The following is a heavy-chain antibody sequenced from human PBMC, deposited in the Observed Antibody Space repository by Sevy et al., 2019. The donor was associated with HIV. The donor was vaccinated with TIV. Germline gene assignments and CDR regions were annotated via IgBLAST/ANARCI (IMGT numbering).Heavy chain of an antibody. V-gene: IGHV3-49*03. J-gene: IGHJ6*02. D-gene: IGHD3-3*01. CDR3: SRLRGTISPYYYFGLDV. Sequence: GGSLRLSCTTSGFTFEDYAMSWLRQTPGKGLEGVGFIRSKTFGGTTEYAASVKGRFTISRDNSNSIAYLQMNNLKIEDAAVYFCSRLRGTISPYYYFGLDVWGQGTTVTVSS. CDR1: GFTFEDYA. CDR2: IRSKTFGGTT.